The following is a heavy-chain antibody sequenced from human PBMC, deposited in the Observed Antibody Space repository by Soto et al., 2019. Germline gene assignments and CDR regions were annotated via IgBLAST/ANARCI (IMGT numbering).Heavy chain of an antibody. J-gene: IGHJ4*02. Sequence: SLRLSCAASGFTFSSYAMHWVRQAPGKGLEWVAVISYDGSNKYYADSVKGRFTISRDNSKNTLYLQMNSLRAEDTAVYYCASLVGATTLYGFDYWGQGTLVTISS. CDR1: GFTFSSYA. CDR3: ASLVGATTLYGFDY. D-gene: IGHD1-26*01. CDR2: ISYDGSNK. V-gene: IGHV3-30-3*01.